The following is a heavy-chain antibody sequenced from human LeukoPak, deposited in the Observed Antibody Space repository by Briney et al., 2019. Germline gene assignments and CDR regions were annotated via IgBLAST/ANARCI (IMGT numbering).Heavy chain of an antibody. CDR2: IYNSGST. V-gene: IGHV4-39*01. CDR3: ARGGPFSDYGGTHFDY. D-gene: IGHD4-23*01. Sequence: PSETLSLTYTVSGDSISSSSYYWAWIRQPPGKGLEWIGSIYNSGSTYYNPYLKSRVTISVDTSKSQISLKLTSVTAADTAVYYCARGGPFSDYGGTHFDYWGQGTLVIVSS. CDR1: GDSISSSSYY. J-gene: IGHJ4*02.